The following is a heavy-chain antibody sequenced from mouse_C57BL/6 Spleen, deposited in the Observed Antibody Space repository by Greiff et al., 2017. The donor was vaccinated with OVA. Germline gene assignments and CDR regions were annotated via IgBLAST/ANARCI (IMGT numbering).Heavy chain of an antibody. D-gene: IGHD3-2*02. CDR1: GYTFTSYW. Sequence: QVQLQQPGAELVKPGASVKLSCKASGYTFTSYWMHWVKQRPGQGLEWIGMIHPNSGSTNYNEKFKSKAKLAVDKSSSTAYMQRSSLTSEDSAVYYCARGGSGYGGNFDYWGQGTTLTVSS. CDR3: ARGGSGYGGNFDY. CDR2: IHPNSGST. J-gene: IGHJ2*01. V-gene: IGHV1-64*01.